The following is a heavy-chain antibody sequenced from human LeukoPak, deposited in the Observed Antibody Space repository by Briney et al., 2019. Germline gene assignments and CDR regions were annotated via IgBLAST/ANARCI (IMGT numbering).Heavy chain of an antibody. Sequence: ASETLSLTCTVSGGSISSSSYYWGRIRQPPGKGLEWIGSIYYSGSTYYNPSLKSRVTISVDTSKNQFSLKLSSVTAADTAVYYCARDSSSWSPGGYYFDYWGQGTLVTVSS. J-gene: IGHJ4*02. CDR2: IYYSGST. CDR3: ARDSSSWSPGGYYFDY. V-gene: IGHV4-39*02. D-gene: IGHD6-13*01. CDR1: GGSISSSSYY.